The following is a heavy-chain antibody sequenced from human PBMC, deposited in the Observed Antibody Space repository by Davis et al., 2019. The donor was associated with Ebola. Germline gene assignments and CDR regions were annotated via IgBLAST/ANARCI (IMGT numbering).Heavy chain of an antibody. V-gene: IGHV3-48*01. CDR2: ISSSSSTI. CDR1: GFTFSSYN. J-gene: IGHJ6*02. CDR3: TMTVGATTDYYYYYGMDV. Sequence: GESLKISCAASGFTFSSYNMNWVRQAPGKGLEWVSYISSSSSTIHYADSVRGRFTISRDNAKSSLYLQMNSLKTEDTAVYYCTMTVGATTDYYYYYGMDVWGQGTTVTVSS. D-gene: IGHD1-26*01.